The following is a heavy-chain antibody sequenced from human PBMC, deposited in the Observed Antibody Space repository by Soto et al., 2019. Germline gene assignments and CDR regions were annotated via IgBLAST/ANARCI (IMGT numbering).Heavy chain of an antibody. CDR1: GGSNSSSSYY. CDR3: ATPEGLHFYATPERPGAFVL. D-gene: IGHD2-8*01. Sequence: SETLSLTCTVSGGSNSSSSYYWGWIRQPPWKLLEWIGSIYYSGRTYYNPSLKSRVTISVYTSKNQFSLKLSSVTAADTAVYSFATPEGLHFYATPERPGAFVLWGQWTIVTVSS. J-gene: IGHJ3*01. V-gene: IGHV4-39*01. CDR2: IYYSGRT.